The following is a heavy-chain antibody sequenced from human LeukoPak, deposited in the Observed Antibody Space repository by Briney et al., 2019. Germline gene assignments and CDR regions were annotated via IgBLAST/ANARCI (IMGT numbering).Heavy chain of an antibody. D-gene: IGHD5-12*01. CDR2: ISGSGGST. V-gene: IGHV3-23*01. CDR3: ARKLSGYAPFDF. J-gene: IGHJ4*02. CDR1: GFTFTNYP. Sequence: PGGSLRLSCAASGFTFTNYPMIWVRQAPGRGLTWVSGISGSGGSTCYADSVKGRFTVSRDNPRSTLYLQMSSLRAEDTAVYYCARKLSGYAPFDFWGQGTLVTVSS.